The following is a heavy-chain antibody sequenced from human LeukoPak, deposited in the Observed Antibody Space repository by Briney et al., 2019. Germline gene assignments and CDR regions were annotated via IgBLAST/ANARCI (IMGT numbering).Heavy chain of an antibody. CDR2: INDSGST. V-gene: IGHV4-34*01. CDR3: ARGLWFGDENPPYFDY. Sequence: SETLSLTCAVYDGSFSGYYWNWIRQPPGKGLEWIGEINDSGSTNFNPSLKNRVIISVDTSKNQFSLRLFSVTAADTAVYYCARGLWFGDENPPYFDYWGQGTLVTVSS. D-gene: IGHD3-10*01. J-gene: IGHJ4*02. CDR1: DGSFSGYY.